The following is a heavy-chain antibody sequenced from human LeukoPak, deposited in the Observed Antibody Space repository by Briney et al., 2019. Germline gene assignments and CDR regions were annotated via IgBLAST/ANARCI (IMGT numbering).Heavy chain of an antibody. J-gene: IGHJ5*02. CDR2: INHSGST. CDR3: ARGYLYGSGSYT. Sequence: SETLSLTCAVYGGSFSGYYWSWIRQPPGKGLEWIGEINHSGSTNYNPSLKSRVTISVDTSKNQFSLKLSSVTAADTAVYYCARGYLYGSGSYTWGQGTLVTVSS. CDR1: GGSFSGYY. D-gene: IGHD3-10*01. V-gene: IGHV4-34*01.